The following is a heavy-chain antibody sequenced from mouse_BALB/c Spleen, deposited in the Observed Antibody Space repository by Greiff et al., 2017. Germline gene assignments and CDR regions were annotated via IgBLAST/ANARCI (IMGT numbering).Heavy chain of an antibody. V-gene: IGHV1-9*01. Sequence: VQLQESGAELMKPGASVKISCKATGYTFSSYWIEWVKQRPGHGLEWIGEILPGSGSTNYNEKFKGKATFTADTSSNTAYMQLSSLTSEDSAVYYCARGPKFYGSSYNFDYWGQGTTLTVSS. CDR2: ILPGSGST. CDR1: GYTFSSYW. CDR3: ARGPKFYGSSYNFDY. J-gene: IGHJ2*01. D-gene: IGHD1-1*01.